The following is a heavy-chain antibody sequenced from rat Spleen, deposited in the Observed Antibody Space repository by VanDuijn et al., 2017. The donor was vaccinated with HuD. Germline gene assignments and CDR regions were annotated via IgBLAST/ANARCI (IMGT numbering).Heavy chain of an antibody. Sequence: EVQLVESGGGLVQPGRSLKLSCAASGFTFSDYYMAWVRQAPTKGLEWVASISYDGRHTYYRDSVKGRFTISRDDTQTTLYLQMDSLRSEDTATYYCTTENYWFAYWGQGTLVTVSS. V-gene: IGHV5-20*01. J-gene: IGHJ3*01. CDR1: GFTFSDYY. CDR3: TTENYWFAY. D-gene: IGHD1-10*01. CDR2: ISYDGRHT.